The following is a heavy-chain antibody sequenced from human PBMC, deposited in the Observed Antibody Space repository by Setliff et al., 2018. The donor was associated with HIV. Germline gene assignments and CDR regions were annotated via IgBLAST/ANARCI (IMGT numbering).Heavy chain of an antibody. CDR1: GYSLTSFD. D-gene: IGHD1-26*01. J-gene: IGHJ4*02. Sequence: ASVKVSCKASGYSLTSFDINWVRQATGQGLEWMGWMNANSGKAGYAQKFQGRVTMTRNTSISTAYMELSSLRSDDTAVYYCARSLPQRSYFDYWGQGTLVTVSS. CDR3: ARSLPQRSYFDY. CDR2: MNANSGKA. V-gene: IGHV1-8*01.